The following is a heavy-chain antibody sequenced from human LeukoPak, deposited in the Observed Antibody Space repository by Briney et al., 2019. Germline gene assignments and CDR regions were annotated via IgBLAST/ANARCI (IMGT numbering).Heavy chain of an antibody. CDR2: INHSGST. V-gene: IGHV4-34*01. D-gene: IGHD5-18*01. Sequence: SETLSLTCAVYGGSFSGYYWSWIRQPPGKGLEWIGEINHSGSTNYNPSLKSRVTISVDTSKSQFSLKLSSVTAADTAVYYCARGRGYSYGFRYWGQGTLVTVSS. CDR1: GGSFSGYY. J-gene: IGHJ4*02. CDR3: ARGRGYSYGFRY.